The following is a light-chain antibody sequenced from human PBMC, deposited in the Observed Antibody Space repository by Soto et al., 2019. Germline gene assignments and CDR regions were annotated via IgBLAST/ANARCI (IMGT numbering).Light chain of an antibody. CDR1: QSVSSN. J-gene: IGKJ4*01. V-gene: IGKV3-15*01. CDR3: QQYNNWPPHT. Sequence: EIVMTQSPATLSVSPGERATPSCRASQSVSSNLAWYQQKPGQAPRLLIYGASTRATGIPARFSGSGSGTEFSLTISSLQSEDFAVYYCQQYNNWPPHTFGGGTKVEIK. CDR2: GAS.